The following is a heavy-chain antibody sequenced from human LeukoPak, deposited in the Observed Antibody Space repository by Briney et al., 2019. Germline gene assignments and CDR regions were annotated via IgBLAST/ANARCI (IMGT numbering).Heavy chain of an antibody. J-gene: IGHJ3*02. D-gene: IGHD1-26*01. CDR1: GYTFTSYW. V-gene: IGHV5-51*01. CDR3: ARRGVGSGSDAFDI. CDR2: IYPGDSDT. Sequence: GESLKISCQGSGYTFTSYWIGWVRQMPGKGLEWMGTIYPGDSDTRYSRSFQGQVTISADKSINTAYLQWSSLKASDTAMYYCARRGVGSGSDAFDIWGQGTMVTISS.